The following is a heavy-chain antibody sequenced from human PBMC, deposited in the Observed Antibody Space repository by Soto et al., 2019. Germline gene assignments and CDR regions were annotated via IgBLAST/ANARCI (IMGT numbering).Heavy chain of an antibody. Sequence: QVQLVQSGAEVKKPGSSVKVSCKASGGTFSSYAISWVRQAPGQGLEWMGGIIPIFGTANYAQKFQGRVTITADKATSTAHMELSSRRAEDTAVYYCARDRSTSLPSWFDPWGQGTLVTVSS. CDR2: IIPIFGTA. J-gene: IGHJ5*02. D-gene: IGHD2-2*01. CDR3: ARDRSTSLPSWFDP. V-gene: IGHV1-69*06. CDR1: GGTFSSYA.